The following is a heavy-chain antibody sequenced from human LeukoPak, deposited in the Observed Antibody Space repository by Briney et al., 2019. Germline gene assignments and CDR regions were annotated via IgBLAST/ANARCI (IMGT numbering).Heavy chain of an antibody. D-gene: IGHD2-2*01. V-gene: IGHV1-69*05. CDR1: GGTFSSHA. J-gene: IGHJ6*03. CDR3: ARGLQYQLLKALGYYYMDV. Sequence: SVKVSCKASGGTFSSHAIAWVRQAPGQGHGWMGGIIPISGTANYAQKFQGRVTITTDESTSTAYMELSSLTSDDTAVYYCARGLQYQLLKALGYYYMDVWGEGTTVTVSS. CDR2: IIPISGTA.